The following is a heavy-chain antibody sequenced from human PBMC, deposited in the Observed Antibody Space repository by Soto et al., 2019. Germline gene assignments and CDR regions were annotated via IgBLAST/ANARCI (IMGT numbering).Heavy chain of an antibody. V-gene: IGHV3-48*01. CDR3: ARTRMEWALYFDN. D-gene: IGHD3-3*01. CDR2: ISSSSRTI. Sequence: EVQLVESGGGLIQPGGSLRLSCEASRFSFSDSGMNWVRRAPGKRLEWISYISSSSRTIYYAASVEGRFTISRDNVRNSVHLQMNSLRGEDTGVYYCARTRMEWALYFDNWGLGTLVTVSS. CDR1: RFSFSDSG. J-gene: IGHJ4*02.